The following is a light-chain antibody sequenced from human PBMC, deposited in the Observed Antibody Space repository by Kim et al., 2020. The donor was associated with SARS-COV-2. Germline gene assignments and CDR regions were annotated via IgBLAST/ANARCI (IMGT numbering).Light chain of an antibody. CDR1: QDISND. CDR2: GAS. Sequence: LSASVGDKVTITCQASQDISNDLNWLQQKPGKAPKLLIYGASDLQTGVPSRFSGGGSGTHFTLTISSLQPEDVATYYCQQYDFLYTFGQGTKLEI. CDR3: QQYDFLYT. J-gene: IGKJ2*01. V-gene: IGKV1-33*01.